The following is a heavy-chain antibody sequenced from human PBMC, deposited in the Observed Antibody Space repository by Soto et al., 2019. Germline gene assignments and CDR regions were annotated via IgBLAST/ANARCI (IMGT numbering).Heavy chain of an antibody. CDR1: GYTFTSYG. Sequence: QVQLVQSGAEVKKPGASVKVSCKASGYTFTSYGISWVRQAPGQGLEWMGWISAYNGNTNYAQKLQGRVTMTTDTSTSTAYRELRSLRSDDTAVYYCARGRGLRYFDWSRDDAFDIWGQGTMVTVSS. CDR2: ISAYNGNT. D-gene: IGHD3-9*01. V-gene: IGHV1-18*01. J-gene: IGHJ3*02. CDR3: ARGRGLRYFDWSRDDAFDI.